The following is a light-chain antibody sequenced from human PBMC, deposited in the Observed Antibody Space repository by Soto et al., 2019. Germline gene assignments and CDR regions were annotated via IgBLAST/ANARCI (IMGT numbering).Light chain of an antibody. V-gene: IGKV1-5*01. J-gene: IGKJ1*01. CDR1: QDIGIY. CDR2: DAS. Sequence: DIQMTQSPSSLSASVGDRVTITCRASQDIGIYLAWYQQKPGKAPNLLIYDASDLESGVPSRFSGSGSGTEFTLTLSRLLPDDFATYFCQQYDSYSWTFGQGTRWIS. CDR3: QQYDSYSWT.